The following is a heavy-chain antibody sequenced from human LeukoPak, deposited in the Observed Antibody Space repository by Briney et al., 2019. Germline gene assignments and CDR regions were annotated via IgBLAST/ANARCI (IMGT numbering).Heavy chain of an antibody. Sequence: GGSLRLSCTASGFTFNSYTMNWVRQAPGKGLEWVSIISASGGGTYYADSVKGRFIISRDNSKNTLYLQMNSLRAEDTAMYYCAKTAAAGTPTNFDYWGQGTLVTVSS. J-gene: IGHJ4*02. V-gene: IGHV3-23*01. CDR2: ISASGGGT. D-gene: IGHD6-13*01. CDR1: GFTFNSYT. CDR3: AKTAAAGTPTNFDY.